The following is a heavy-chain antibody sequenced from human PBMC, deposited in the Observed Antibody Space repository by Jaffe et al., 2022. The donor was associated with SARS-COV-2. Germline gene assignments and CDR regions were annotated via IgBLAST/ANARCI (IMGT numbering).Heavy chain of an antibody. D-gene: IGHD1-26*01. CDR2: INPSGGST. CDR1: GHTFTSYY. CDR3: ARDYGGWELLRDDYYGMDV. V-gene: IGHV1-46*01. Sequence: QVQLVQSGAEVKKPGASVKVSCKASGHTFTSYYMHWVRQAPGQGLEWMGIINPSGGSTSYAQKFQGRVIMTRDTSTSTVYMEVSSLRSEDTAVYYCARDYGGWELLRDDYYGMDVWGQGTTVTVSS. J-gene: IGHJ6*02.